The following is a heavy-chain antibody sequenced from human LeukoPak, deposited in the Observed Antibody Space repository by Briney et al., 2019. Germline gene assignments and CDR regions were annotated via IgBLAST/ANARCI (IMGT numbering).Heavy chain of an antibody. CDR1: GFTFSSYG. D-gene: IGHD6-19*01. CDR2: ISYDGSNK. Sequence: RSLRLSCAASGFTFSSYGMHWVRQAPGKGLEWVAVISYDGSNKYYADSVKGRFTISRDNSKNTLYLQMNSLRAEDTAVYYCAKEDSSGYFDLWGRGTLVTVSS. V-gene: IGHV3-30*18. J-gene: IGHJ2*01. CDR3: AKEDSSGYFDL.